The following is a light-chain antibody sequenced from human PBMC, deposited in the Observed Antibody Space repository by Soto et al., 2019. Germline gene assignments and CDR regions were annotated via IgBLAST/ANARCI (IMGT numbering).Light chain of an antibody. CDR3: SSYTSSTTVV. V-gene: IGLV2-14*01. CDR1: SNDIGGYNY. CDR2: EVT. Sequence: QSALRQPASVTGSPGQSTTISCSGTSNDIGGYNYVSWYHHHPGKAPKLMIFEVTNRPSGVSNRFSGSKSGNTASLTISGLQTEDEADYYCSSYTSSTTVVFGGRTKLTVL. J-gene: IGLJ2*01.